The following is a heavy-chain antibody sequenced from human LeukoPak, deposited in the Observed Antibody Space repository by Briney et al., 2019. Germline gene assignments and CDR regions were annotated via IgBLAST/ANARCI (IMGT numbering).Heavy chain of an antibody. CDR2: IYYSGST. D-gene: IGHD2-2*01. J-gene: IGHJ3*02. Sequence: PSETLSLTCAVYGGSFSGYYWSWIRQPPGKGPEWIGYIYYSGSTNYNPSLKSRVTISVDTSKNQFSLKLSSVTAADTAVYYCARGLYCSSTSCYSAGAFDIWGQGTMVTVSS. CDR1: GGSFSGYY. CDR3: ARGLYCSSTSCYSAGAFDI. V-gene: IGHV4-59*01.